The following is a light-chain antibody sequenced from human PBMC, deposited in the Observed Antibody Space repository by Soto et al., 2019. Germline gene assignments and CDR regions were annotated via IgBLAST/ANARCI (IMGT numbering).Light chain of an antibody. CDR1: QSVSSRY. V-gene: IGKV3D-20*02. CDR3: QQRNIWPPVP. J-gene: IGKJ5*01. CDR2: GAS. Sequence: EIELTQSPGTLSLSPGERATLSCRASQSVSSRYLAWYQQTPGQAPRLLIYGASSRATGIPDRFSGSGSEADFTPTISSLEPEDFAVYYCQQRNIWPPVPFGQGTRLEI.